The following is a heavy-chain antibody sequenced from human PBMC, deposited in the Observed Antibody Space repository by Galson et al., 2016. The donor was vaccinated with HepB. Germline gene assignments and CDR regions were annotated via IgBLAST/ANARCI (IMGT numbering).Heavy chain of an antibody. CDR2: IYFNETP. D-gene: IGHD1-26*01. Sequence: ATLSLTCTVSGSSLRTGYYWAWVRQPPGKGLDWIGTIYFNETPFYNPSLTGRVTVSIDKSKNQFSLSLTSVTSADTAVYYCAQYSGTYHFDHWGQGALVTVSS. J-gene: IGHJ4*02. CDR1: GSSLRTGYY. V-gene: IGHV4-38-2*02. CDR3: AQYSGTYHFDH.